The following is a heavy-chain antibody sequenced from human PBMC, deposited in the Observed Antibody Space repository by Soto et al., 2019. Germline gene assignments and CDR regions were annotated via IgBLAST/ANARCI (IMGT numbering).Heavy chain of an antibody. CDR2: INHSGST. CDR1: GGSFSGYY. CDR3: AGGSSSWYFGGILYYYYGMDV. Sequence: SETLSLTCAVYGGSFSGYYWSWIRQPPGKGLEWIGEINHSGSTNYNPSLKSRVTISVDTSKNQFSLKLSSVTAADTAVYYCAGGSSSWYFGGILYYYYGMDVWGQGTTVTVSS. D-gene: IGHD6-13*01. V-gene: IGHV4-34*01. J-gene: IGHJ6*02.